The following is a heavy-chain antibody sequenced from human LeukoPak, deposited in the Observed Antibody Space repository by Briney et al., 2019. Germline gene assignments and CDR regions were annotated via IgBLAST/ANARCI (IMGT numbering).Heavy chain of an antibody. CDR1: GYSISSGYY. Sequence: PSETLSLTCAVSGYSISSGYYWAWIRQPPGKGLEWIGSFYHSGNTYYNPSLKSRVTISVDTSKNQFSLKFSSVTAADTAVYYCARQPNLGAFDIWGQGIMVTVSS. V-gene: IGHV4-38-2*01. CDR2: FYHSGNT. J-gene: IGHJ3*02. D-gene: IGHD3-16*01. CDR3: ARQPNLGAFDI.